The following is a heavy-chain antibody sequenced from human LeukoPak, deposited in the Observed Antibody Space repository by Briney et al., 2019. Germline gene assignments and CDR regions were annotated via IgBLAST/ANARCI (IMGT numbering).Heavy chain of an antibody. CDR2: MNPNSGNT. V-gene: IGHV1-8*01. CDR1: GYTFTSHD. Sequence: GESLKISCKGTGYTFTSHDINWVRQATGQGPEWMGWMNPNSGNTGYAQKFQGRATMTRNTSISTAYMELSSLRSEDTAVYYCARAGGYCGSTNCPYYFDYWGQETLVTVSS. J-gene: IGHJ4*02. D-gene: IGHD2-2*01. CDR3: ARAGGYCGSTNCPYYFDY.